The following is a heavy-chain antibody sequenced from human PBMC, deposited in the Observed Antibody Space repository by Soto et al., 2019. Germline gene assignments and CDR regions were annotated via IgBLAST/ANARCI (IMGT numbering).Heavy chain of an antibody. CDR2: INHSGSS. Sequence: SETLSLTCAVYGGSFSGYYWSWIRQPPGKGLEWIGEINHSGSSNYNPSLKSRVTISVDTSKNQFSLKLSSVTAADTAVYYCARGGPVVPAAIGSPSNITGTTPLDYWGQGTLVTVSS. J-gene: IGHJ4*02. V-gene: IGHV4-34*01. CDR3: ARGGPVVPAAIGSPSNITGTTPLDY. D-gene: IGHD2-2*01. CDR1: GGSFSGYY.